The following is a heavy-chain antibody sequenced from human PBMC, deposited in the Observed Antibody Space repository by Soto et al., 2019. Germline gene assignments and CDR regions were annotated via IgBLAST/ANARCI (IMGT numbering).Heavy chain of an antibody. D-gene: IGHD2-8*01. Sequence: PSETLSLTCAVSGYSISSGYYWGWIRQPPGKGLEWIGSIYHSGSTYYNPSLKSRVTISVDTSKNQFSLKLSSVTAADTAVYYCARVPPDIVLMVYAPGGNWFDPWGQGTLVTVSS. CDR3: ARVPPDIVLMVYAPGGNWFDP. V-gene: IGHV4-38-2*01. CDR1: GYSISSGYY. CDR2: IYHSGST. J-gene: IGHJ5*02.